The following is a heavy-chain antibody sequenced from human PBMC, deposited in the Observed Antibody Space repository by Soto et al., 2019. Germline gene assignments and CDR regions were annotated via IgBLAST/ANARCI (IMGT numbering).Heavy chain of an antibody. D-gene: IGHD6-13*01. V-gene: IGHV1-8*01. CDR1: GYTFTNFD. J-gene: IGHJ5*01. CDR2: MSPNSENK. CDR3: VRGLGSSGNPGGYNCFDF. Sequence: ASVKASCRTSGYTFTNFDGNWVRQASGQGLEWMGWMSPNSENKGYAQKFQGRVSMTRDTSITTAYMELSSLRSEDTAVYYCVRGLGSSGNPGGYNCFDFWGRGTRVTVSS.